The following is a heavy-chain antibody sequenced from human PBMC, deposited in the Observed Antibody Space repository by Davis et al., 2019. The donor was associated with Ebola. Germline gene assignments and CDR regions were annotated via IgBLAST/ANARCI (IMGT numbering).Heavy chain of an antibody. CDR3: AKSRIAAAVLQHFDY. V-gene: IGHV3-23*01. Sequence: GESLKISCAASGFTFSSYAMSWVRQGPGKGLEWVSAISGSGGSTYYADSVKGRFTISRDNSKNTLYLQMNSLRVEDTAVYYCAKSRIAAAVLQHFDYWGQGTLVTVSS. CDR1: GFTFSSYA. J-gene: IGHJ4*02. CDR2: ISGSGGST. D-gene: IGHD6-13*01.